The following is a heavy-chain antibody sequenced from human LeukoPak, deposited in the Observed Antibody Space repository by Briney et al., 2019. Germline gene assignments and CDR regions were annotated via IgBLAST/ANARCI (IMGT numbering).Heavy chain of an antibody. CDR3: AKDLWFGELLTYDY. CDR1: GFTFSSYW. Sequence: AGSLRLSCAASGFTFSSYWMHWVRQAPGKGLVWVSRINSDGSSTSYADSANGRLTITRDNSKNTLYLQMISLRAEDTAVYYCAKDLWFGELLTYDYWGQGTLVTVSS. J-gene: IGHJ4*02. D-gene: IGHD3-10*01. V-gene: IGHV3-74*01. CDR2: INSDGSST.